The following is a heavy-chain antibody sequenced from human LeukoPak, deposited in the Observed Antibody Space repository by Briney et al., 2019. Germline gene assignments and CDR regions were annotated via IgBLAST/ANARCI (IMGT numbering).Heavy chain of an antibody. CDR1: GGAISSYY. J-gene: IGHJ6*03. D-gene: IGHD5-12*01. CDR3: ARTTEGYAGGPGYSYYYYMDV. CDR2: IHYSGST. Sequence: PSETLSLTCTVSGGAISSYYWSWIRQPPGKGLEWIGYIHYSGSTHYNPSLTSRVTISVDTSKNKVSLKLRSVTAADTAVYSCARTTEGYAGGPGYSYYYYMDVWGKGTTVTISS. V-gene: IGHV4-59*01.